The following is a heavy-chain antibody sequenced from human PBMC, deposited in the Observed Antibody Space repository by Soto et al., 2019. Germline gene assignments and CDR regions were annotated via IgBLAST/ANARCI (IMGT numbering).Heavy chain of an antibody. CDR3: ARVSATGTRWFDP. CDR2: ISHRGTA. V-gene: IGHV4-31*03. Sequence: SETLSLTCTVSGGSISSGAYYWGWIRQHPGKGLEWIGYISHRGTAYYTPSLKSRVSLSVDPSKSQFSLDVTSLTAADTAVYYCARVSATGTRWFDPWGPGTLVTVSS. D-gene: IGHD6-13*01. J-gene: IGHJ5*02. CDR1: GGSISSGAYY.